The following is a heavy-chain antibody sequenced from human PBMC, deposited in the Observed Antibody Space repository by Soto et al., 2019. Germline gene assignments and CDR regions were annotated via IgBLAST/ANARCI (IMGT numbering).Heavy chain of an antibody. D-gene: IGHD2-15*01. CDR1: GYTFTGYY. V-gene: IGHV1-2*02. CDR3: AIFDPYARGYCSGGSCHLGWFDP. Sequence: QVQLVQSGAEVKKPGASVKVSCKAFGYTFTGYYMHWVRQAPGQGLEWMGWINPNSGGTNYAQKFQGRVTMTRDTSISTAYMELSRLRSDDTAVYYCAIFDPYARGYCSGGSCHLGWFDPWGQGTLVTVSS. CDR2: INPNSGGT. J-gene: IGHJ5*02.